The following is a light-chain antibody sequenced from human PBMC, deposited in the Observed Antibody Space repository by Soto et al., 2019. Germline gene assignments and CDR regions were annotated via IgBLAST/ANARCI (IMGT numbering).Light chain of an antibody. CDR1: QSVSSY. CDR2: DAS. Sequence: EIVLTQSPATLSLSPGERATLSCRASQSVSSYLAWYQQKPGQAPRLLIYDASNRATGIPARFSGSGSGTDFTLTIHSLEPEDFAVYYCQQRSNWPPITFGQGTRLEIK. V-gene: IGKV3-11*01. CDR3: QQRSNWPPIT. J-gene: IGKJ5*01.